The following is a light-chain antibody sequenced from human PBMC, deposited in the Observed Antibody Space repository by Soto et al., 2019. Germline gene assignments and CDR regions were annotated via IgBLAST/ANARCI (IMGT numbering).Light chain of an antibody. CDR1: SSDVGGYTY. CDR2: QVS. V-gene: IGLV2-14*01. CDR3: SSYTSCNTRV. Sequence: QSALTQPASVSGSPGQSITISCTGTSSDVGGYTYVSWYQQHPGKAPKLMIYQVSNRPSGISNRFSGSKSGNTASLTISGLQTEDEADYYCSSYTSCNTRVFSGGTKLTVL. J-gene: IGLJ3*02.